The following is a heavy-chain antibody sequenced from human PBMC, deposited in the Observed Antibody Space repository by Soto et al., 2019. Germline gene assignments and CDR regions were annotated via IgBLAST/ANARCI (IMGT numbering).Heavy chain of an antibody. J-gene: IGHJ3*02. V-gene: IGHV4-59*01. CDR3: ARAPGGYNAFDI. D-gene: IGHD5-12*01. Sequence: PSETLSLTCTVSGGSISSYYWSWIRQPPGKGLEWIGYIYYSGSTNYNPSLKSRVTISVDTSKNQFSLKLSSVTAADTAAYYCARAPGGYNAFDIWGQGTMVTVSS. CDR2: IYYSGST. CDR1: GGSISSYY.